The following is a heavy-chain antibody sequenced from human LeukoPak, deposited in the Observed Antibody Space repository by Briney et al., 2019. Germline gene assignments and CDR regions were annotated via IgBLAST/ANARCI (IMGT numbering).Heavy chain of an antibody. D-gene: IGHD6-19*01. CDR3: ARHRRRLVLDY. V-gene: IGHV4-59*01. CDR1: GGSISSYY. CDR2: IYYSGST. Sequence: SETLSLTCTVSGGSISSYYWSWIRQPPGKGLEWIGYIYYSGSTNYNPSLKSRVTISVDTSKNQSSLKLSSVTAADTAVYYCARHRRRLVLDYWGQGTLVTVSS. J-gene: IGHJ4*02.